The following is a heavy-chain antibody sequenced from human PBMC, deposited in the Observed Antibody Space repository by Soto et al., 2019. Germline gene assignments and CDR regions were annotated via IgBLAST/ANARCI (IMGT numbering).Heavy chain of an antibody. CDR2: MNPNSGNT. CDR1: GGTFTSYD. Sequence: ASVKVSCKTSGGTFTSYDINWVRQATGQGLEYLGWMNPNSGNTGYVQKFQGRVTMTRDTSISTAYMELSSLRSEDTAVYFCARGVKYGAYSRWFDPWGQGTLVTVSS. D-gene: IGHD4-17*01. V-gene: IGHV1-8*01. CDR3: ARGVKYGAYSRWFDP. J-gene: IGHJ5*02.